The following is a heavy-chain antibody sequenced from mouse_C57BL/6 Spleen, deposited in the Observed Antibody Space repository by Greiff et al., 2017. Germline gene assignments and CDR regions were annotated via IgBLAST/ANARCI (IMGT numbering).Heavy chain of an antibody. J-gene: IGHJ3*01. CDR1: GFTFSDAW. CDR3: TREDSSGYVRFAY. V-gene: IGHV6-6*01. D-gene: IGHD3-2*02. CDR2: IRNKANNHAT. Sequence: EVKLVESGGGLVQPGGSMKLSCAASGFTFSDAWMDWVRQSPEKGLEWVAEIRNKANNHATYYAESVKGRFTISRDDSKSSVYLQMNSLRAEDTGIYYCTREDSSGYVRFAYWGQGTLVTVSA.